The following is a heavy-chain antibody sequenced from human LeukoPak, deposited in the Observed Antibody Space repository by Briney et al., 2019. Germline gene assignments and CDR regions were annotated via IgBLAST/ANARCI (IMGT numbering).Heavy chain of an antibody. CDR2: ISSNGGST. D-gene: IGHD3-22*01. Sequence: GGSLRRSCAASGVTFSSYAMHWVRQAPGKGLEYVSAISSNGGSTYYANSVKGRFTISRDNSKNTLYLQMGSLRAEDTAVYYCARDLRSSGYYAFDYWGQGTLVTVSS. J-gene: IGHJ4*02. CDR1: GVTFSSYA. CDR3: ARDLRSSGYYAFDY. V-gene: IGHV3-64*01.